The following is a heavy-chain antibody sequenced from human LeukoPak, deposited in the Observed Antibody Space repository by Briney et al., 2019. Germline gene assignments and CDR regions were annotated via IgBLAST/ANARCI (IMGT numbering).Heavy chain of an antibody. V-gene: IGHV3-21*01. CDR1: GFTFSTYS. J-gene: IGHJ6*02. CDR2: ISSISGDT. Sequence: GGSLRLSCAASGFTFSTYSINWVRQAPGKGLEWVSSISSISGDTYYADSVKGRFSISRDNAKNSLNLQMNSLRAEDTAVYYCARAPGNYYGMDVWGQGTTVTVSS. CDR3: ARAPGNYYGMDV.